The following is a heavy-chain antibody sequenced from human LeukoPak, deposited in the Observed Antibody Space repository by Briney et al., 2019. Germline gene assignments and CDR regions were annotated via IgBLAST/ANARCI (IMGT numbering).Heavy chain of an antibody. J-gene: IGHJ6*02. Sequence: ETLSLTCAVYGGSFSGYYWSWIRQPPGKGLEWVSAISGSGGSTYYADSVKGRFTISRDNSKNTLYLQMNSLRAEDTAVYYCAKVVGADHYYYYYGMGVWGQGTTVTVSS. D-gene: IGHD2-2*01. CDR1: GGSFSGYY. V-gene: IGHV3-23*01. CDR3: AKVVGADHYYYYYGMGV. CDR2: ISGSGGST.